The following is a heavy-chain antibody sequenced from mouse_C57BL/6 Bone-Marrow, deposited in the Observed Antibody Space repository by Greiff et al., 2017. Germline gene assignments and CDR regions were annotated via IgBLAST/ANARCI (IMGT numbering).Heavy chain of an antibody. D-gene: IGHD2-12*01. CDR2: IRNKANGYTT. CDR3: ARLYDGLAY. V-gene: IGHV7-3*01. J-gene: IGHJ3*01. Sequence: DVQLQESGGGLVQPGGSLSLSCAASGFTFTDYYMSWVRQPPGKALEWLGFIRNKANGYTTEYSASVKGRFTISRDNSQSILYLQMNALRAEDSATYYCARLYDGLAYWGQGTLVTVSA. CDR1: GFTFTDYY.